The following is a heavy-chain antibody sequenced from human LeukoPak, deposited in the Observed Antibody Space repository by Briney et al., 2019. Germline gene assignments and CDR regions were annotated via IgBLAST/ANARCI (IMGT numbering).Heavy chain of an antibody. CDR1: GFTFRSYA. D-gene: IGHD5-12*01. CDR3: AKDEGDSVYSGYDSRPSFDY. Sequence: GGSLRLSCSASGFTFRSYAMTGFRQAPGQGLEWVSAISGSGGSTYYADSVKGRFSISRDNSKNTLYLHMHSLRAEDTSLYYCAKDEGDSVYSGYDSRPSFDYWGQGTLVTVSS. CDR2: ISGSGGST. J-gene: IGHJ4*02. V-gene: IGHV3-23*01.